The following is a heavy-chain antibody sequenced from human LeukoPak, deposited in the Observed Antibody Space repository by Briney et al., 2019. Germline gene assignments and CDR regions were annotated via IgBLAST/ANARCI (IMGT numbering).Heavy chain of an antibody. CDR2: TYYKSKWYN. CDR1: GDSVSSNSSA. CDR3: ARSTSGYFDY. Sequence: SQTLSLTCAISGDSVSSNSSAWNWIRQSPSRGLEWLGKTYYKSKWYNEYAISVKSRITINPDTSKNQFSLQLNSVTPEDTALYYCARSTSGYFDYWGRGTLVTVSS. D-gene: IGHD1-1*01. J-gene: IGHJ4*02. V-gene: IGHV6-1*01.